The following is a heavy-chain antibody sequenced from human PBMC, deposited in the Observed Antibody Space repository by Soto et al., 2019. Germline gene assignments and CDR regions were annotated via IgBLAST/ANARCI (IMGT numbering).Heavy chain of an antibody. CDR2: IYYSGST. J-gene: IGHJ6*03. V-gene: IGHV4-59*08. Sequence: PSETLSLTCTVSGGSISSYYWSWIRQPPGKGLEWIGYIYYSGSTNYNPSLKSRVTISVDTSKNQFSLKLSSVTAADTAVYYCATTYYDFWSGYKDYYYYYMDVWGKGTTVTVSS. CDR1: GGSISSYY. CDR3: ATTYYDFWSGYKDYYYYYMDV. D-gene: IGHD3-3*01.